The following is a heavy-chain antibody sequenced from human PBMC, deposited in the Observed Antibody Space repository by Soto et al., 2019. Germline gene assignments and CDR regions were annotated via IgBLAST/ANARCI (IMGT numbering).Heavy chain of an antibody. V-gene: IGHV3-53*05. CDR3: ARDPSIAYCGGDCYPDDAFDI. J-gene: IGHJ3*02. CDR2: IYSGGST. CDR1: GFTVSSNY. D-gene: IGHD2-21*02. Sequence: SLRLSCAASGFTVSSNYMSWVRQAPGKGLEWVSVIYSGGSTYYADSVKGRFTISRDNSKNTLYLQMSSLRSEDTAVYYCARDPSIAYCGGDCYPDDAFDIWGQGTMVTVSS.